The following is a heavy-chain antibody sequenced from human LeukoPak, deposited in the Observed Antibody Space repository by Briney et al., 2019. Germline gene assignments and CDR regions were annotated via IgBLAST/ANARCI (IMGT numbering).Heavy chain of an antibody. J-gene: IGHJ5*02. CDR2: INHSGST. Sequence: SETLSLTCAVYGGSFSAYYWTWIRQPPGKGLEWIGEINHSGSTNYNPSLTSRVTISIDTSKNQFSLKLRSVTAADTAVYYCARGEYGNQRSNNWFDPWGQGTLVTVSS. V-gene: IGHV4-34*01. CDR3: ARGEYGNQRSNNWFDP. CDR1: GGSFSAYY. D-gene: IGHD4-11*01.